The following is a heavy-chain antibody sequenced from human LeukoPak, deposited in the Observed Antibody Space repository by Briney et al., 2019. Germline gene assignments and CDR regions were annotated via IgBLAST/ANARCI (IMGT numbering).Heavy chain of an antibody. CDR2: ISGSGGST. CDR1: GFTFSSYA. D-gene: IGHD6-6*01. J-gene: IGHJ5*02. Sequence: GGSLRLSCAASGFTFSSYAMSWVRQAPGKGLEWVSAISGSGGSTYYADSVKGRFTISRDNAKNTLYLQMNSLRAEDTAIYYCTRDRPHNWFDPWGQGTLVTVSS. V-gene: IGHV3-23*01. CDR3: TRDRPHNWFDP.